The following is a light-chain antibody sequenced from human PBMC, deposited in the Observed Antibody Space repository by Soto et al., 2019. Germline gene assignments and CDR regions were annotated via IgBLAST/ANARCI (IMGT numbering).Light chain of an antibody. J-gene: IGLJ3*02. CDR1: SGSVSTRNY. V-gene: IGLV8-61*01. CDR3: ALYVGSGIHWV. Sequence: QTVVPQEPSFSVSPGGTVTLTCGLTSGSVSTRNYPSWYQQIPGQAPRTLIYNTNTRSSGVPDRFSGSILGNKAALTITGAQAADESDYYCALYVGSGIHWVVGGGTKLTVL. CDR2: NTN.